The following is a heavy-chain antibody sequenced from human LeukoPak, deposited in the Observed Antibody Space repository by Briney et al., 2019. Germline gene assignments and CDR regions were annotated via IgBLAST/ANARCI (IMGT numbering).Heavy chain of an antibody. CDR3: ARGRGYGLYYYYYGMDV. V-gene: IGHV4-4*07. CDR1: GGSISSYY. J-gene: IGHJ6*02. Sequence: SETLSLTCTVSGGSISSYYWSWIRQPDGKGLEWIGRIYTSGSTNYNPSLKSRVTMSVDTSKNQSSLKLSSVTAADTAVYYCARGRGYGLYYYYYGMDVWGQGTTVTVSS. D-gene: IGHD5-18*01. CDR2: IYTSGST.